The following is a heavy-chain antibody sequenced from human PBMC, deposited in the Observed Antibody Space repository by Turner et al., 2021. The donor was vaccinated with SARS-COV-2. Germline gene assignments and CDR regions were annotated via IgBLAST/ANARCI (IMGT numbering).Heavy chain of an antibody. CDR2: ISGSGSPI. J-gene: IGHJ4*02. CDR1: GFTFSSCS. D-gene: IGHD6-19*01. Sequence: EVQLVESGVGLVQPGGSLRLSGAASGFTFSSCSLNWVRQAPGKGLEWVSYISGSGSPIYYADSVKCRFTISRDNAKNSLSLQMNSLRDEDTAVYYCAREEYSSGWSYFDYWGQGILVTVSS. CDR3: AREEYSSGWSYFDY. V-gene: IGHV3-48*02.